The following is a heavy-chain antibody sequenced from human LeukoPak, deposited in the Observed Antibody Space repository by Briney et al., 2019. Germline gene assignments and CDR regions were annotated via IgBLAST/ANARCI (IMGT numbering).Heavy chain of an antibody. CDR2: ISGSGGST. J-gene: IGHJ3*02. Sequence: HSGGSLRLSCAASGFTFSSYAMPWVRQAPGKGLEWVSAISGSGGSTYYADSVKGRFTISRDNSKNTLYLQMNSLRAEDTAVYYCAKDIRGLPMISSRLDAFDIWGQGTMVTVSS. D-gene: IGHD3-22*01. CDR1: GFTFSSYA. V-gene: IGHV3-23*01. CDR3: AKDIRGLPMISSRLDAFDI.